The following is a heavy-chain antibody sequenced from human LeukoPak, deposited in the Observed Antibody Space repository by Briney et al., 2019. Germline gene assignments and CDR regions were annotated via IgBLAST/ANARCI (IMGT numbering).Heavy chain of an antibody. CDR3: TTQAAILLWFGSSDY. CDR1: GFTFSSYW. Sequence: GGSLRLSCVASGFTFSSYWMTWVRQAPGKGLEWVANIKTDGSQIYYVDSVKGRFTISRDNAKNSLYLQMNSLKTEDTAVYYCTTQAAILLWFGSSDYWGQGTLVTVSS. D-gene: IGHD3-10*01. V-gene: IGHV3-7*03. J-gene: IGHJ4*02. CDR2: IKTDGSQI.